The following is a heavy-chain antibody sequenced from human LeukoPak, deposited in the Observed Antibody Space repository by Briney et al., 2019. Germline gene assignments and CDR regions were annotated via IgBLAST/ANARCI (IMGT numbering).Heavy chain of an antibody. V-gene: IGHV3-30*02. CDR2: IRYDGSNK. Sequence: GGSLRLSCAASGFTFSSYGMHWVRQAPGKGLEWVAFIRYDGSNKYYADSVKGRFTISRDNSKNTLYLQMNSLRAEDTAVYYCAKRFTEETAVLLWFGDDYFDYWGQGTLVTASS. J-gene: IGHJ4*02. D-gene: IGHD3-10*01. CDR3: AKRFTEETAVLLWFGDDYFDY. CDR1: GFTFSSYG.